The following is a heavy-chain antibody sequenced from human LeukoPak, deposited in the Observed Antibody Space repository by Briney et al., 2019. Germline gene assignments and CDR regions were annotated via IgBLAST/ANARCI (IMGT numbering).Heavy chain of an antibody. CDR1: GGSISSYY. D-gene: IGHD3-16*01. V-gene: IGHV4-59*01. CDR2: IYYSGST. CDR3: ARYDYVWGSYRRTVGQHDAFDI. J-gene: IGHJ3*02. Sequence: PETLSFTCTVSGGSISSYYRSWIRQPPGKGLEWIGYIYYSGSTNYNPSLKSRVTISVDTSKNQFSLKLSSVTAADTAVYYCARYDYVWGSYRRTVGQHDAFDIWGQGTMVTVSS.